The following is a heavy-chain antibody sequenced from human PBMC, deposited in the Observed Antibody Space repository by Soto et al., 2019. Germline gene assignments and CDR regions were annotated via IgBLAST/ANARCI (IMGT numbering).Heavy chain of an antibody. D-gene: IGHD1-7*01. J-gene: IGHJ6*02. CDR1: GYSLTELS. Sequence: EASVKVSCKVSGYSLTELSIHWVRQAPEKGLEWMGSFDPEDGQTINKQKFQDRVTMTGDTSSDTGYMELSNLRSEDTAIYYCATSLELPLGVDVWGQGTTVTSP. V-gene: IGHV1-24*01. CDR3: ATSLELPLGVDV. CDR2: FDPEDGQT.